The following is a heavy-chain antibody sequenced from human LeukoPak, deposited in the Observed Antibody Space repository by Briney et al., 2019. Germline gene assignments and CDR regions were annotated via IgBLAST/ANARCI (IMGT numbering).Heavy chain of an antibody. J-gene: IGHJ6*03. CDR2: IYYSGST. CDR1: GDSISSGDYY. V-gene: IGHV4-61*10. CDR3: ARGCCAWFGGTHYYYYYMDV. D-gene: IGHD3-10*01. Sequence: SETLSLTCTVSGDSISSGDYYWSWIRQPAGKGLEWIGYIYYSGSTNYNPSLKSRVTISVDTSKNQFSLKLSSVTAADTAVYYCARGCCAWFGGTHYYYYYMDVWGKGTTVTISS.